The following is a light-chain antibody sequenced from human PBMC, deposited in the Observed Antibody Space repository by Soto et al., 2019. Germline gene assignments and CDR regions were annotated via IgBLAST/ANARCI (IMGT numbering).Light chain of an antibody. J-gene: IGKJ2*01. CDR1: ESVSSH. CDR2: GAS. Sequence: ERVMTQSPATLSVSPGERATLSCRARESVSSHLAWYQQKPGLAPRLLIYGASTRATGVPARFIGSGSGTEFTLTISSLQSEDFAIYYCQHYNNWPHTFGQGTKLEIK. CDR3: QHYNNWPHT. V-gene: IGKV3-15*01.